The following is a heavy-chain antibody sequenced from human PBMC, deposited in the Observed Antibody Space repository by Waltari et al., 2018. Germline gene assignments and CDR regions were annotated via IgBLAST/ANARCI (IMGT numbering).Heavy chain of an antibody. Sequence: EVPLVQSGPEVKTQGESVMMSCKGAGYNLLSYSIACVRQMPGKGLEWMGIIYTDDSDIRYSPSFQGQVTISADKSISTAYLQWSSLRASDTAMYYCARLGSAFDFWGQGTMVNVSS. J-gene: IGHJ3*01. CDR3: ARLGSAFDF. CDR2: IYTDDSDI. D-gene: IGHD2-15*01. CDR1: GYNLLSYS. V-gene: IGHV5-51*03.